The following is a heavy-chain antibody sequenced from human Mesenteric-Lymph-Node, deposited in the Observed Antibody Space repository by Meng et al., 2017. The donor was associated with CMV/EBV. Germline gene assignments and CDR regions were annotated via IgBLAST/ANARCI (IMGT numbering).Heavy chain of an antibody. CDR3: AKGGPWSFGSYYASD. Sequence: GESLKISCAASGFTFSAYAMSWVRQTPGTGLEWVSTLSGGGDDPYYAESVKGRFTISRDTAKNTLYLQMNSLRGEDTAVYYCAKGGPWSFGSYYASDWGQGTLVTVSS. D-gene: IGHD3-10*01. CDR1: GFTFSAYA. CDR2: LSGGGDDP. J-gene: IGHJ1*01. V-gene: IGHV3-23*01.